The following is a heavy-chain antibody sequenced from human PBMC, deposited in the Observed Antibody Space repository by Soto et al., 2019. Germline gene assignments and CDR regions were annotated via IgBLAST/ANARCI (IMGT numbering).Heavy chain of an antibody. J-gene: IGHJ4*02. CDR2: ISSSSSYI. D-gene: IGHD3-10*01. CDR3: ARGVGFLLWFGESSPYYFDY. V-gene: IGHV3-21*01. Sequence: GGSLRLSCAASGFTFSSYSMNWVRQAPGKGLEWVSSISSSSSYIYYAVSVKGRFTISRDNAKNSLYLQMNSLRAEDTAVYYCARGVGFLLWFGESSPYYFDYWGQGTLVTVSS. CDR1: GFTFSSYS.